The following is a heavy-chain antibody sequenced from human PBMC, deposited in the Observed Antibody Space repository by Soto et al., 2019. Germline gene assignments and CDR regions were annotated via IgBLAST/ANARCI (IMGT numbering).Heavy chain of an antibody. V-gene: IGHV4-59*01. Sequence: SETLSLTCSVSRGSISSYYWSWVRQPPGKGLEWIGFIHRTGSTKYNPSLESRVTISVDTSQNQLSLRLSSVTAVDTAVYYCARESAGSGKNNWFDPWGQGILVTVS. D-gene: IGHD3-10*01. CDR1: RGSISSYY. J-gene: IGHJ5*02. CDR3: ARESAGSGKNNWFDP. CDR2: IHRTGST.